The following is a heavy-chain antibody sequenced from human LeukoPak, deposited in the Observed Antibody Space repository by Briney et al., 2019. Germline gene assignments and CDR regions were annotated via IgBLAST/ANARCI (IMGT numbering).Heavy chain of an antibody. V-gene: IGHV4-39*01. D-gene: IGHD3-3*01. Sequence: SETLSLTCTVSGGSISSSSYYWGWICQPPGKGLEWIGSIYYSGSTYYNPSLKSRVTISVDTSKNQFSLKLSSVTAADTAVYYCAIEYYDFWSGYTLGDYWGQGTLVTVSP. CDR1: GGSISSSSYY. J-gene: IGHJ4*02. CDR2: IYYSGST. CDR3: AIEYYDFWSGYTLGDY.